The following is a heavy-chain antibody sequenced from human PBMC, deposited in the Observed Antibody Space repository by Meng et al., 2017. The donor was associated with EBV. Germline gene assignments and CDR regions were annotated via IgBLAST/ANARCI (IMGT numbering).Heavy chain of an antibody. CDR2: LIPMSGAP. Sequence: QVRVVQSGAEGKKPGASVPVSCKTSGGTFTSDAISWVRQAPGQGLEWMGGLIPMSGAPNYAQNFQGRITITADESTSTHYMDLSSLRSEDTAVYYCASESGRGYTPDYWGQGTLVTVSS. V-gene: IGHV1-69*01. CDR3: ASESGRGYTPDY. J-gene: IGHJ4*02. D-gene: IGHD3-10*01. CDR1: GGTFTSDA.